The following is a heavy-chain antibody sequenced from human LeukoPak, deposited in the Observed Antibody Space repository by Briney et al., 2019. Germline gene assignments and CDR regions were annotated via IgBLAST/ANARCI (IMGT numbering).Heavy chain of an antibody. D-gene: IGHD6-13*01. CDR2: ISGSGGST. V-gene: IGHV3-23*01. CDR3: AKDGSSSWYRYFDY. Sequence: GGSLRLSCAASGFTFSTYAMSWVRQAPGKGLEWVSTISGSGGSTYYADSVKGRFTISGDNSKNTLYLQMNSLRAEDTALYYCAKDGSSSWYRYFDYWGQGTLVTVSS. CDR1: GFTFSTYA. J-gene: IGHJ4*02.